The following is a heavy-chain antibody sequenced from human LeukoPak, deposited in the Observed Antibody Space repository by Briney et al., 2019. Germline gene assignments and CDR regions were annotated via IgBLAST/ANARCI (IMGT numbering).Heavy chain of an antibody. CDR2: IYYSGIT. J-gene: IGHJ4*02. V-gene: IGHV4-39*01. CDR3: ARRAVVVTATRPSTFDY. CDR1: GGSISSSSYY. Sequence: SETLSLTCTVSGGSISSSSYYWGWIRQPPGKGLEWIGDIYYSGITYYNPSLKSRVTISVDTSKNQFSLKLTSVTPADTAVYYCARRAVVVTATRPSTFDYWGQGTLVTVSS. D-gene: IGHD2-21*02.